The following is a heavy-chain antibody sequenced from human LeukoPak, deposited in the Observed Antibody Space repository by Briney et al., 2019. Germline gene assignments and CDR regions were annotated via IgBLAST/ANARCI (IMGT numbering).Heavy chain of an antibody. CDR1: GFTFRSYE. V-gene: IGHV3-48*03. Sequence: GGSLRLSCAASGFTFRSYEMNWVRQAPGKGLEWVPFISNSGDSIYYADSVKGRFTISRDNAKNSLFLQMNSLRAEDTAVYYCARSEARFMLSWGQGTLVTVSS. D-gene: IGHD3-16*02. CDR2: ISNSGDSI. J-gene: IGHJ4*02. CDR3: ARSEARFMLS.